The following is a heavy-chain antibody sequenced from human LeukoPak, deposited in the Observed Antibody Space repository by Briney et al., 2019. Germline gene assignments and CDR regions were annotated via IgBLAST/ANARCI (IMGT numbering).Heavy chain of an antibody. CDR2: ISAYNGNT. CDR1: GYTFTSYG. Sequence: ASVKVSCKASGYTFTSYGISWVRQAPGQGLEWMGWISAYNGNTNYAQKLQGRVTMTTDTSTSTAYMELSSLRSEDTAVYYCARDRRVAVADYYYYGMDVWGQGTTVTVSS. V-gene: IGHV1-18*01. J-gene: IGHJ6*02. CDR3: ARDRRVAVADYYYYGMDV. D-gene: IGHD6-19*01.